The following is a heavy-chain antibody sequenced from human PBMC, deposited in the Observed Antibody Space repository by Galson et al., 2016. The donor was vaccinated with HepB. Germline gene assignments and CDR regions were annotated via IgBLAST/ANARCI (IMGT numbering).Heavy chain of an antibody. D-gene: IGHD2-2*03. CDR2: VNGSGGST. Sequence: SLRLSCAASGFTFSSYGMSWVRQAPGKGLEWVSAVNGSGGSTYYADSVKGRFTISRDNSKNTLYLQMNSLRAEDTAVYSCAKMDEGTSKRNIDYWGQGTLVTVST. V-gene: IGHV3-23*01. J-gene: IGHJ4*02. CDR3: AKMDEGTSKRNIDY. CDR1: GFTFSSYG.